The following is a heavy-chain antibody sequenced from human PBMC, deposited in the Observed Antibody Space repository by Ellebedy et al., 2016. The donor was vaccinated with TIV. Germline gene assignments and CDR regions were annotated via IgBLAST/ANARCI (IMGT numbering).Heavy chain of an antibody. V-gene: IGHV1-46*01. CDR3: ARGHYGGDRAFDI. D-gene: IGHD2-21*01. Sequence: ASVKVSCKTSGYTFTTYGVTWVRQAPGQGLEWVGIIDPSVGGTNYPQRFQGRVTMTRDKSTSTVYMFLNSLRSEDTAVYYCARGHYGGDRAFDIWGQGTMVTVSS. CDR2: IDPSVGGT. J-gene: IGHJ3*02. CDR1: GYTFTTYG.